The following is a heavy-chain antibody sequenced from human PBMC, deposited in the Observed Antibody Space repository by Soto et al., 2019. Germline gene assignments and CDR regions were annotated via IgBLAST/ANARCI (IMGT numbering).Heavy chain of an antibody. V-gene: IGHV3-53*01. CDR2: IYSGGST. J-gene: IGHJ4*02. CDR3: AIGSDSSSVDY. CDR1: GFTVSSNY. Sequence: GSLRLSCAASGFTVSSNYMSWVRQAPGKGLEWVSVIYSGGSTYYADSVKGRFTISRDNSKNTLYLQMNSLRAEDTAVYYCAIGSDSSSVDYWGQGTLVTVSS. D-gene: IGHD6-6*01.